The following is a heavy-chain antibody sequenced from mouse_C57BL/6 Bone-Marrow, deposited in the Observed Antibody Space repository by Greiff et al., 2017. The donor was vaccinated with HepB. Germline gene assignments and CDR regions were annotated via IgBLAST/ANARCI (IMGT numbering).Heavy chain of an antibody. CDR2: IYPGDGDT. CDR3: AIRAGYYY. D-gene: IGHD2-3*01. CDR1: GYAFSSSW. Sequence: QVQLQQSGPELVKPGASVKISCKASGYAFSSSWMNWVKQRPGKGLEWIGRIYPGDGDTNYNGKFKGKATLTADKSSSTAYMQLSSLTSDDSAVYFGAIRAGYYYWGQGTSLTVSS. V-gene: IGHV1-82*01. J-gene: IGHJ2*02.